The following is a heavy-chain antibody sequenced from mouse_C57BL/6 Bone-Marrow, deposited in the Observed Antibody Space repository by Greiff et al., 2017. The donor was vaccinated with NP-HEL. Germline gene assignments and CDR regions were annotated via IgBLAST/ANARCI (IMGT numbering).Heavy chain of an antibody. V-gene: IGHV3-8*01. J-gene: IGHJ1*03. CDR2: ISYSGST. CDR3: ARGVTTVVGYFDV. D-gene: IGHD1-1*01. CDR1: GYSITSDY. Sequence: DVKLQESGPGLAKPSQTLSLTCSVTGYSITSDYWNWIRKFPGNKLEYMGYISYSGSTYYNPSLKSRISITRDTSKNQYYLQLNSVTTEDTATYYGARGVTTVVGYFDVWGTGTTVTVSS.